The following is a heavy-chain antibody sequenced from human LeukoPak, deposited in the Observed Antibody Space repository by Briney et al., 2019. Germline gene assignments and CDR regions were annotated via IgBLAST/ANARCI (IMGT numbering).Heavy chain of an antibody. CDR3: AREFLASRRNWVDP. D-gene: IGHD6-6*01. CDR2: IYTTGIT. J-gene: IGHJ5*02. V-gene: IGHV4-61*02. CDR1: GDSISSDTDY. Sequence: SETLSLTCAVSGDSISSDTDYWSWIRQPAGQGLEWIGRIYTTGITNYNPSLKSRVTISVDTSKNQFSLNLTSVTAADTAVYYCAREFLASRRNWVDPWGQGILVTVSS.